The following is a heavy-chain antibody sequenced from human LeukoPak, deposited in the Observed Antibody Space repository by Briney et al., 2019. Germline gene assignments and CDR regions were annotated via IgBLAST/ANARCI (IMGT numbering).Heavy chain of an antibody. J-gene: IGHJ5*02. CDR3: ARPSGSYSRWFDP. V-gene: IGHV4-39*01. D-gene: IGHD1-26*01. CDR1: GGSISSSSYY. CDR2: IYYSGST. Sequence: SETLSLTCTVSGGSISSSSYYWGWIRRPPGKGLEWIGSIYYSGSTYYNPSLKSRVTISVDTSKNQFSLKLSSVTAADTAVYYCARPSGSYSRWFDPWGQGTLVTVSS.